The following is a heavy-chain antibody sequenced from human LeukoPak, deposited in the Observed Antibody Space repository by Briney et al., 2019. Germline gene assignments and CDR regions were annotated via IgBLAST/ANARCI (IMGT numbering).Heavy chain of an antibody. V-gene: IGHV3-33*01. CDR2: IWYDGSNK. J-gene: IGHJ4*02. Sequence: GGSLRLSCAASGFTFSSYGTHWVRQAPGQGLEWVAVIWYDGSNKYYAESVQGRFTVSRDNSKNTLYLQMISLRAEDTAVYYCARDFGPGGGVDCWGQGTLVTVSS. D-gene: IGHD3-16*01. CDR3: ARDFGPGGGVDC. CDR1: GFTFSSYG.